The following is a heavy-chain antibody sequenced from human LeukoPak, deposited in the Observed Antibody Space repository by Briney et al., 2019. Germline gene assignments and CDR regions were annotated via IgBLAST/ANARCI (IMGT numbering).Heavy chain of an antibody. CDR3: ARGGLEMTTVVTQLNY. CDR2: ISTSSSTI. D-gene: IGHD4-23*01. Sequence: GGSLRLSCAASGFTFSSYALNWVRQAPRKELEWLSYISTSSSTIYYADSVKGRFTISRDNAKNSLYLQMNSLRAEDTAVYYCARGGLEMTTVVTQLNYWGQGTLVTVSS. V-gene: IGHV3-48*04. CDR1: GFTFSSYA. J-gene: IGHJ4*02.